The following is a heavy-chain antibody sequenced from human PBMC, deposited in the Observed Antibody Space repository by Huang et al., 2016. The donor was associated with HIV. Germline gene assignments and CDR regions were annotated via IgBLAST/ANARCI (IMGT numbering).Heavy chain of an antibody. J-gene: IGHJ2*01. CDR2: VNHGGST. Sequence: QVQLYQWGAGPLRPSETLSLTCGVSGGSLHGYYWNWLRQSRGRGLEWIGEVNHGGSTKYNQALTSRVTISGDTSKSQFSLNLTSVTATDTADYYCATSRSGSGWFLDIWGRGTLVSVS. V-gene: IGHV4-34*01. CDR1: GGSLHGYY. D-gene: IGHD6-19*01. CDR3: ATSRSGSGWFLDI.